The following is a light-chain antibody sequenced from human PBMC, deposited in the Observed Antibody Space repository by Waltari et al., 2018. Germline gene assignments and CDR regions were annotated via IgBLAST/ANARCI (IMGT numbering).Light chain of an antibody. CDR1: SSDVGGYNY. CDR2: DVS. V-gene: IGLV2-14*03. J-gene: IGLJ2*01. Sequence: QSALTQPASVSGSPGQSITISCTGTSSDVGGYNYVTWYQQHPGKAPKLMIYDVSNRPAGVSDRFSGSKSCNTASLTISGLQADDEADYYCSSYTRSNTVLFGGGTKLTVL. CDR3: SSYTRSNTVL.